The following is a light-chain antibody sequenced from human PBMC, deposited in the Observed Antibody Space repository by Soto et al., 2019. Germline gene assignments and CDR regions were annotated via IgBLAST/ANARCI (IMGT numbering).Light chain of an antibody. J-gene: IGKJ1*01. CDR2: GTS. CDR3: QQYAKWPLWT. Sequence: EIVMTQSPATLSVSPGERATLSCRASQSVSTNLAWYQQKLSQAPTFLIYGTSTRSTGIPFRFSGSGSGAVFPLTISSLQFEDFAVYYCQQYAKWPLWTFAQGTKVDIK. CDR1: QSVSTN. V-gene: IGKV3-15*01.